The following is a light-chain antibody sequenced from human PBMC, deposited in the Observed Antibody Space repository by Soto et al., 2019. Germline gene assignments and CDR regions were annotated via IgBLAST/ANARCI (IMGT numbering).Light chain of an antibody. CDR1: QSVSSN. CDR2: GAS. J-gene: IGKJ5*01. Sequence: EIVLTQSPATLSVSQGERATLSCRASQSVSSNLAWYQQMPGQAPRLLIYGASTRATGIPARFSGSGSGTDFTLTISRLEPEDFAVYYCQQYGSSPPITFGQGTRLEIK. V-gene: IGKV3-20*01. CDR3: QQYGSSPPIT.